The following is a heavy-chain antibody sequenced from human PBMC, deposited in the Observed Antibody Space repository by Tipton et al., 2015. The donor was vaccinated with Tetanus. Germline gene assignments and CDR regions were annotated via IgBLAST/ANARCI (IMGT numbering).Heavy chain of an antibody. D-gene: IGHD3-22*01. J-gene: IGHJ3*02. CDR2: IYYSGST. CDR1: GGSVSSGSYY. Sequence: TLSLTCTVSGGSVSSGSYYRSWIRQPPGKGLEWIGYIYYSGSTNYNPSLKSRVTISVDTSKNQFSPKLSSVTAADTAVYYCAREGYYDSSGYYYKGAFDIWGQGTMVTVSS. CDR3: AREGYYDSSGYYYKGAFDI. V-gene: IGHV4-61*01.